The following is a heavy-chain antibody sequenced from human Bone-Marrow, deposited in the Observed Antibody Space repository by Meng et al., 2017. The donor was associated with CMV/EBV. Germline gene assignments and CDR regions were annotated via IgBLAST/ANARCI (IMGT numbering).Heavy chain of an antibody. Sequence: GGSLRLSCAASGFTVSSNYMSWVRQAPGKGLEWVSSISSSSSYIYYADSVKGRFTISRDNAKNTLYLQMNSLRAEDTAVYYCRSGPNWYYGMDVWGQGTTVTVSS. CDR2: ISSSSSYI. D-gene: IGHD1-1*01. CDR1: GFTVSSNY. V-gene: IGHV3-21*01. J-gene: IGHJ6*02. CDR3: RSGPNWYYGMDV.